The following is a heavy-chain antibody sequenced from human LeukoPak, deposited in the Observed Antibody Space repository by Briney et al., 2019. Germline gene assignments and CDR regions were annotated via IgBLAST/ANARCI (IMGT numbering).Heavy chain of an antibody. CDR2: ISYDGSNK. CDR1: GFTFSSYA. Sequence: GGSLRLSCAASGFTFSSYAMHWVRQAPGKGLEWVAVISYDGSNKYYADSVKGRFTISRDNSKNTLYLQMNSLRAEDTAVYYCAKVGKYGDYGDYWGQGTLVTVSS. V-gene: IGHV3-30*04. J-gene: IGHJ4*02. D-gene: IGHD4-17*01. CDR3: AKVGKYGDYGDY.